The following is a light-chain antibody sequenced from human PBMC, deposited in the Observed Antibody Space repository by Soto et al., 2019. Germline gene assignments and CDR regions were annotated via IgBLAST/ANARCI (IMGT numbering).Light chain of an antibody. CDR3: NSYAGSNNLL. CDR2: EVS. Sequence: QSALTQPPSASGSPGQSVTISCTGTSRDVGGYNYVSWYRQHPGKAPKLMIYEVSKRPSGVPDRFSGSKSGNTASLTVSGLQAEDEADYYCNSYAGSNNLLFGTGTKVTVL. V-gene: IGLV2-8*01. CDR1: SRDVGGYNY. J-gene: IGLJ1*01.